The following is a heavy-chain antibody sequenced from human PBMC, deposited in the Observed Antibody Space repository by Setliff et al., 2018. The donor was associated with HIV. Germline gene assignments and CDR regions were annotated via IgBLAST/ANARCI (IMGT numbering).Heavy chain of an antibody. J-gene: IGHJ3*01. CDR1: GGSISSGSYY. CDR3: ARAPPGIQNDAFDV. CDR2: IYTNGYT. V-gene: IGHV4-61*09. Sequence: SQTLSLTCSVSGGSISSGSYYWTWIRQPAGKGPEWIGHIYTNGYTNYNPSLKSRVTISVDTSKNQFSLRLTSVTAADTAVYYCARAPPGIQNDAFDVWGQGTMVTVSS.